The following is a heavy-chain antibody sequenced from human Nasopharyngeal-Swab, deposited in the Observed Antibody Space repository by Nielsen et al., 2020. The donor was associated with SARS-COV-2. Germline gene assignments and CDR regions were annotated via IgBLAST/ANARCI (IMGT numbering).Heavy chain of an antibody. CDR3: ALPSAAYYYYGMDV. CDR2: MNPNSGTP. Sequence: WVRQAPGQGLEWMGCMNPNSGTPGYAQKFPGRVTITRNTSISTAYMELSSLRSEDTAVYYCALPSAAYYYYGMDVWGQGTTVTVSS. V-gene: IGHV1-8*03. J-gene: IGHJ6*02. D-gene: IGHD2-2*01.